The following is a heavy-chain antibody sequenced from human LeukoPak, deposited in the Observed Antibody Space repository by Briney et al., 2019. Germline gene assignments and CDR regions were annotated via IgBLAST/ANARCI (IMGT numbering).Heavy chain of an antibody. CDR3: AMSVEMPPIPSLDS. Sequence: ASVTVSCKPSGYIFTPHHIHWMRQAPAQGLELLGWVSAANNPEYSQKFQGRVVITRDASATTSYLQLNSLRSEDTAVYYCAMSVEMPPIPSLDSWGQGTLVTVSS. CDR1: GYIFTPHH. V-gene: IGHV1-3*01. CDR2: VSAANNP. J-gene: IGHJ4*02. D-gene: IGHD5-24*01.